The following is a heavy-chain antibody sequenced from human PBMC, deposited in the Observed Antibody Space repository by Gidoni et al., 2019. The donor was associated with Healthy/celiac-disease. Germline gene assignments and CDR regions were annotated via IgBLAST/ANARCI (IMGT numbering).Heavy chain of an antibody. D-gene: IGHD4-17*01. J-gene: IGHJ4*02. CDR2: IRSKAYGGTT. CDR3: TRAVDYGGNPDPPDY. Sequence: EVQLVESGGGLVQPGRSLRLSCTASGFTFGDYAISWFRQAPGKGLEWVGFIRSKAYGGTTEYAASVKGRFTISRDDSKSIAYLQMNSLKTEDTAVYYCTRAVDYGGNPDPPDYWGQGTLVTVSS. CDR1: GFTFGDYA. V-gene: IGHV3-49*03.